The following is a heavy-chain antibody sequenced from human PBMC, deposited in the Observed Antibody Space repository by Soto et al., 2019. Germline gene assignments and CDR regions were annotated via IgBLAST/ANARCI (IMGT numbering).Heavy chain of an antibody. V-gene: IGHV1-18*01. J-gene: IGHJ5*02. Sequence: VQLVQSGAEVKKPGASVKVSCKASGYTFTSYGISWVRQAPGQGLEWMGWISAYNGNTNYAQKLQGRVTMTTDTSTSTAYMELRSLRSDDTAVYYCAREAPGDIVVVPAAFWFDPWGQGTLVTVSS. CDR3: AREAPGDIVVVPAAFWFDP. D-gene: IGHD2-2*01. CDR2: ISAYNGNT. CDR1: GYTFTSYG.